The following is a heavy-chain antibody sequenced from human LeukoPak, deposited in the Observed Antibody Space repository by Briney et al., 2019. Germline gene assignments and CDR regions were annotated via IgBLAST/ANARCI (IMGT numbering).Heavy chain of an antibody. CDR1: GYSISSGYY. Sequence: PSETLSLTCTVSGYSISSGYYWGWIRQPPGKGLEWIGSIYHSGNTYYNPSLKSRVTISVDTSKNQFSLKLSSVTAADTAVYYCARGKWDLESGEAFDIWGQGTMVTVSS. CDR3: ARGKWDLESGEAFDI. D-gene: IGHD1-26*01. V-gene: IGHV4-38-2*02. J-gene: IGHJ3*02. CDR2: IYHSGNT.